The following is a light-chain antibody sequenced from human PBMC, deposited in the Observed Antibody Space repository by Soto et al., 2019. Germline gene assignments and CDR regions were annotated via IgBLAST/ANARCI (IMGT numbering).Light chain of an antibody. CDR1: QSVSNN. Sequence: EIVMTQSPATLSVSPGERATLSCRANQSVSNNLAWYQQKPGQAPRLLIYGASTRATGIPARFSGSGSGTEWPLTISGLQSEDVAVYYCQQYYEWPSWTFRQGTKVDIK. J-gene: IGKJ1*01. V-gene: IGKV3-15*01. CDR3: QQYYEWPSWT. CDR2: GAS.